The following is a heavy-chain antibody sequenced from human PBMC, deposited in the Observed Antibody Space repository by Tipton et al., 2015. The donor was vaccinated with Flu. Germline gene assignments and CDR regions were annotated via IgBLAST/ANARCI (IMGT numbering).Heavy chain of an antibody. Sequence: TLSLTCTVSGGSISSGGYYWSWIRQHPGKGLEWIGYIYYSGSTYYNPSLKSRVTISVDTSKNQFSLKLSSVTAADTAVYYCASYDHRHIYSSSWAGARRGFDIWGKVTMVCVSS. D-gene: IGHD6-13*01. CDR1: GGSISSGGYY. CDR3: ASYDHRHIYSSSWAGARRGFDI. V-gene: IGHV4-31*03. CDR2: IYYSGST. J-gene: IGHJ3*02.